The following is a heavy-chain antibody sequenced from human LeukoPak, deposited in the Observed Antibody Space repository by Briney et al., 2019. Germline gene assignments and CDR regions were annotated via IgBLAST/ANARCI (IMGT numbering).Heavy chain of an antibody. Sequence: GESLKISCKASGYSFPSYWIGWVRQMPGKGLEWMGIIDPSDSETRYTASFQGQVTISVDKSLTTAYLQWNSLKASDTAMYFCARQTAMGRSGDYWGQGTLVTVSP. D-gene: IGHD5-18*01. CDR1: GYSFPSYW. CDR2: IDPSDSET. V-gene: IGHV5-51*01. CDR3: ARQTAMGRSGDY. J-gene: IGHJ4*02.